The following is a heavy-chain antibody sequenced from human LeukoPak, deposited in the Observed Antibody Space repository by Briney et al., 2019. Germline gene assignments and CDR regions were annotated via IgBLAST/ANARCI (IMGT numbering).Heavy chain of an antibody. CDR2: IHYSGST. Sequence: PSETLSLTCTVSGGSITSSSYYWGWIRQPPGKGLEWIGTIHYSGSTYYNPSLKSRVTVSVDTSKNQFSLKLSSVTAADTGVYYCATGSGYYWAADYWGQGALVTVSS. V-gene: IGHV4-39*01. CDR3: ATGSGYYWAADY. J-gene: IGHJ4*02. CDR1: GGSITSSSYY. D-gene: IGHD5-12*01.